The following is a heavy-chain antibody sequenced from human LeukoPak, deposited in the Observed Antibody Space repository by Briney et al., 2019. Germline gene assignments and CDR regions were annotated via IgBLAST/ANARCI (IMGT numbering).Heavy chain of an antibody. CDR2: IYSDDST. V-gene: IGHV3-53*01. CDR3: TRSVSGSYPIVH. J-gene: IGHJ4*02. D-gene: IGHD1-26*01. Sequence: GGSLRLSCAASGFTVRTDYMTWVRQAPGKGLEWVSIIYSDDSTYYADSVRGRFSISRDNSKNTVYLQMNSLRAEDTAVYYCTRSVSGSYPIVHWGQGTLVTVSS. CDR1: GFTVRTDY.